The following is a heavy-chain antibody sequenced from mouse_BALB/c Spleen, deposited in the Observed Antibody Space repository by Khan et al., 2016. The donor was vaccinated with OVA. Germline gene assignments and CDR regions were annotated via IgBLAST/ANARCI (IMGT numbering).Heavy chain of an antibody. V-gene: IGHV2-6-1*01. D-gene: IGHD2-10*01. CDR3: ARQPYYHYYIMDY. CDR2: IWSDGST. J-gene: IGHJ4*01. Sequence: QVQLKESGPGLVAPSQSLSITCTISGFSLTNYGVHWVSQPPGKGLEWLVVIWSDGSTTYNSTLKSRLSISKDNSKSQVFLKMNSLQTDDTAMYYCARQPYYHYYIMDYWGQGTSVTVSS. CDR1: GFSLTNYG.